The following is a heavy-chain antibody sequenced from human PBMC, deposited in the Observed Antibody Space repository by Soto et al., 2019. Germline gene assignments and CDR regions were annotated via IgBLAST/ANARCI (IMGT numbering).Heavy chain of an antibody. J-gene: IGHJ6*02. CDR1: GGSISSGGYY. CDR2: IYYSGST. CDR3: ARGAYSSSWYVGVRTYSSATYYYYGMDI. D-gene: IGHD6-13*01. Sequence: NPSETLSLTCTVSGGSISSGGYYWSWIRQHPGKGLEWIGYIYYSGSTYYNPSLKSRVTISVDTSKNQFSLKLSSVTAADTAVYYCARGAYSSSWYVGVRTYSSATYYYYGMDIWGQGTTVTVSS. V-gene: IGHV4-31*03.